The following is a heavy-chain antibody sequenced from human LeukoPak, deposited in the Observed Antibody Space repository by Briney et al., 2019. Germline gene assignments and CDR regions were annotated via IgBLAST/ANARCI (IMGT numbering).Heavy chain of an antibody. CDR2: IYHSGKT. CDR3: ARHIAVAGQRGFDY. D-gene: IGHD6-19*01. Sequence: SETLSLTCAVSGGSINNYWRSWVRQPAGKGLEWIGEIYHSGKTNYNVSLKSRVTISVDKSKNQFSLQLTSVTAADTAFYFCARHIAVAGQRGFDYWGQGTLVTVSS. J-gene: IGHJ4*02. CDR1: GGSINNYW. V-gene: IGHV4-4*02.